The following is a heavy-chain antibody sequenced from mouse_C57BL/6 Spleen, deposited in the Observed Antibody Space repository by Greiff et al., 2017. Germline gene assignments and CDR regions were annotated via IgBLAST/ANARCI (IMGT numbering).Heavy chain of an antibody. J-gene: IGHJ2*01. Sequence: EVMLVESEGGLVQPGSSMKLSCTASGFTFSDYYMAWVRQVPEKGLEWVANINYDGSSTYYLDSLKSRFIISRDNAKNILYLQMSSLKSEDTATYYCARDGSGSSPYYFDYWGQGTTLTVSS. CDR2: INYDGSST. CDR3: ARDGSGSSPYYFDY. CDR1: GFTFSDYY. D-gene: IGHD1-1*01. V-gene: IGHV5-16*01.